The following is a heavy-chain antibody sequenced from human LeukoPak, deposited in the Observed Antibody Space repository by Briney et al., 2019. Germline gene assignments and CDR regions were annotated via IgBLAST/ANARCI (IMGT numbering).Heavy chain of an antibody. CDR3: MRDYMGWFDP. J-gene: IGHJ5*02. D-gene: IGHD3-10*01. CDR2: ISLDGSTE. Sequence: PGRSLRLSCVASGFSLSNFQMYWVRQAPGKGLEWVSIISLDGSTEFYADSVKGRFTISRDTASNTMHLEMNNSRIEDTAVYYCMRDYMGWFDPWGQGSLVTVSS. CDR1: GFSLSNFQ. V-gene: IGHV3-30-3*01.